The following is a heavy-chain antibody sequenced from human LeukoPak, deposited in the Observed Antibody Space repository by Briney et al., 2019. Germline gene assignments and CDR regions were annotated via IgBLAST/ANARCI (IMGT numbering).Heavy chain of an antibody. D-gene: IGHD3-22*01. V-gene: IGHV3-53*01. CDR3: ARVWDGDYYDSSRPIGN. Sequence: GGSLRLSCAASGFTVSSNYMSWVRQAPGKGLEWVSVIYSGGSTYYADSVKGRFTISRDNSNNTHYLQMNSLRAEDRAVYYCARVWDGDYYDSSRPIGNWGQGTLVTVSS. J-gene: IGHJ4*02. CDR1: GFTVSSNY. CDR2: IYSGGST.